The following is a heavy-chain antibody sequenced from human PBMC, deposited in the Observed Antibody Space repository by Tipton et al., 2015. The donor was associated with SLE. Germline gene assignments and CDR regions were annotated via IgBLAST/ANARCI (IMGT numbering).Heavy chain of an antibody. J-gene: IGHJ3*02. CDR3: ARVANTYYYDSSGYGFDAFDI. Sequence: GSLRLSCAASGFTFSDYYMSWIRQAPGKGLEWVSYISSSGSTIYYADSVKGRFTISRDNAKNSLYLQMNSLRAEDTAVYYCARVANTYYYDSSGYGFDAFDIWGQGTMVTVSS. CDR1: GFTFSDYY. CDR2: ISSSGSTI. D-gene: IGHD3-22*01. V-gene: IGHV3-11*04.